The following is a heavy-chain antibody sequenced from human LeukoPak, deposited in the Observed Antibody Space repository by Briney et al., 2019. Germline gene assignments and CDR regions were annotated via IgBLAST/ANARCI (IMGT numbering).Heavy chain of an antibody. J-gene: IGHJ4*02. D-gene: IGHD5-24*01. CDR2: VKEDGSKK. V-gene: IGHV3-7*01. Sequence: GGSLRLSCAASGFTFSTYWMNWVRQAPGKGLEWVASVKEDGSKKEYVDSVKGRFTISRDNAKNSVYLQMNTLRAEDTAVYYCARWRGVQSEFVYWGQGALVTVSS. CDR1: GFTFSTYW. CDR3: ARWRGVQSEFVY.